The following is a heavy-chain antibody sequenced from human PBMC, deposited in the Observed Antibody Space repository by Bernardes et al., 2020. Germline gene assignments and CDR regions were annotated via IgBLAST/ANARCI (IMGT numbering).Heavy chain of an antibody. V-gene: IGHV3-21*01. CDR3: ARARHYDFWSGYKRNHYFDY. CDR1: GFTFSSYS. Sequence: GGSLRLSCAASGFTFSSYSMNWVRQAPGKGLEWVSSISSSSSYIYYADSVKGRFTISRDNAKNSLYLQMNSLRAEDTAVYYCARARHYDFWSGYKRNHYFDYWGQGTLVTVSS. J-gene: IGHJ4*02. D-gene: IGHD3-3*01. CDR2: ISSSSSYI.